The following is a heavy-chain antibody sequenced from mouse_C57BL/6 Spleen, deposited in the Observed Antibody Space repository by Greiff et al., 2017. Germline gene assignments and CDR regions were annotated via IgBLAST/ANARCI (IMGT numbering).Heavy chain of an antibody. Sequence: VKVVESGAELVKPGASVKISCKASGYAFSSYWMNWVKQRPGKGLEWIGQIYPGDGDTNYNGKFKGKATLTADKSSSTAYMQLSSLTSEDSAVYFCAKLRGGAMDYWGQGTSVTVAS. V-gene: IGHV1-80*01. CDR1: GYAFSSYW. D-gene: IGHD1-1*01. CDR2: IYPGDGDT. CDR3: AKLRGGAMDY. J-gene: IGHJ4*01.